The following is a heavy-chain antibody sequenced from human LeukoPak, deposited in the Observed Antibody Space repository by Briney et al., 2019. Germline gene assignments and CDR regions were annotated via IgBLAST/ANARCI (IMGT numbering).Heavy chain of an antibody. Sequence: GASVKVSCKASGGTFSSYAISWVRQAPGQGLEWMGWISAYNGNTNYAQKLQGRVTMTTDTSTSTAYMELRSLRSDDTAVYYCARDRVTMVRGVIAPPNANWFDPWGQGTLVTVSS. CDR2: ISAYNGNT. V-gene: IGHV1-18*01. D-gene: IGHD3-10*01. CDR3: ARDRVTMVRGVIAPPNANWFDP. J-gene: IGHJ5*02. CDR1: GGTFSSYA.